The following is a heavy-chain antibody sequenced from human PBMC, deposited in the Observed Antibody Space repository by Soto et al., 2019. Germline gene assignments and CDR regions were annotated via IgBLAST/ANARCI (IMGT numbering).Heavy chain of an antibody. V-gene: IGHV4-34*01. CDR1: GGSFSGYY. Sequence: QVQLQQWGAGLLKPSETLSLTCAVYGGSFSGYYWSWLRQPPGKGLEWIGEINHSGNTKYTPSLESRVTISVDTSKNQFSLKLNSVSAADTAVYYCARTGGMDVWSQGATVTVSS. CDR2: INHSGNT. CDR3: ARTGGMDV. J-gene: IGHJ6*02.